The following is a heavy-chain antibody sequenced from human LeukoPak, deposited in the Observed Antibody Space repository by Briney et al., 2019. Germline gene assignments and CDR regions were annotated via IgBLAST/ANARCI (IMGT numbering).Heavy chain of an antibody. Sequence: SVKVSCKASGYTFTVYYMHWVRQAPGQGLEWMGGIIPIFGTANYAQKFQGRVTITADESTSTAYMELSSLRSEDTAVYYCARVSDYAEVNWFDPWGQGTLVTVSS. CDR2: IIPIFGTA. CDR1: GYTFTVYY. CDR3: ARVSDYAEVNWFDP. D-gene: IGHD4-17*01. V-gene: IGHV1-69*13. J-gene: IGHJ5*02.